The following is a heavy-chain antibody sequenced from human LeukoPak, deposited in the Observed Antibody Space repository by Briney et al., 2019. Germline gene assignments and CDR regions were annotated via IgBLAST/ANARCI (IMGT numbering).Heavy chain of an antibody. CDR1: GGSFSGYY. V-gene: IGHV4-34*01. J-gene: IGHJ5*02. D-gene: IGHD3-9*01. Sequence: PSETLSLTCAVYGGSFSGYYWSWIRQPPGKGLEWIGEINHSGSTNYNPSLKSRVTISVDTSKNQFSLKLSSVTAADTAVYYCAREDYGILTGYHLNWFDPWGQGTLVTVSS. CDR3: AREDYGILTGYHLNWFDP. CDR2: INHSGST.